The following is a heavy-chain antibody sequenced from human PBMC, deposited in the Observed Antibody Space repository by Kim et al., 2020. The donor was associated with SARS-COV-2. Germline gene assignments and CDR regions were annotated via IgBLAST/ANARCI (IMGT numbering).Heavy chain of an antibody. J-gene: IGHJ4*02. CDR3: ARTNCSSTSCYLQLDY. D-gene: IGHD2-2*01. Sequence: SLKSRVTISVDTSKNQFSLKRSSVTAADTAVYYCARTNCSSTSCYLQLDYWGQGTLVTVSS. V-gene: IGHV4-30-2*05.